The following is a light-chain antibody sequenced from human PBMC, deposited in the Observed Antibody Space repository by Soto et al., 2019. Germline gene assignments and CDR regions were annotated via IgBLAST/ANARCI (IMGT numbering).Light chain of an antibody. CDR1: QSVSSSN. J-gene: IGKJ4*01. CDR2: GAS. V-gene: IGKV3-20*01. Sequence: EIVLTQSPGTLSLSPGERATLSCRASQSVSSSNLAWYQQKPGQPPRLLIYGASSRATGIPDRFSGSGSGTDFTLTISRLEPEDFAVYFCQQYGSSPLTFGGGTKV. CDR3: QQYGSSPLT.